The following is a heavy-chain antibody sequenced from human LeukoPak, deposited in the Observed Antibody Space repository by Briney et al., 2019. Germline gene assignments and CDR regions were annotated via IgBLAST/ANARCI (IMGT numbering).Heavy chain of an antibody. J-gene: IGHJ4*02. Sequence: GGSLRLSCAASGFTFSSYGMHWVRQAPGKGLEWVAFIRYDGSNKYYADSVKGRFTISRDNSKNTLYLQMNSLRAEDTAVYYCAKQGRITGTTPEDYWGQGTLVTVSS. D-gene: IGHD1-20*01. CDR1: GFTFSSYG. V-gene: IGHV3-30*02. CDR2: IRYDGSNK. CDR3: AKQGRITGTTPEDY.